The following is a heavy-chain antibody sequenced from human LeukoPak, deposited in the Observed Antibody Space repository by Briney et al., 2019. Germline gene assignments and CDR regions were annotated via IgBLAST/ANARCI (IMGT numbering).Heavy chain of an antibody. CDR3: AKDVPTAYFDY. Sequence: GGSLRLSCAASGFTFSSYGMHWVRQAPGKGLEWVAVIWYDGSNKYYADSVKGRFTISRDNSKNTLYLQMNSLRAEDTAVYYCAKDVPTAYFDYWGQGTLVTVSS. V-gene: IGHV3-33*06. CDR1: GFTFSSYG. D-gene: IGHD2-2*01. J-gene: IGHJ4*02. CDR2: IWYDGSNK.